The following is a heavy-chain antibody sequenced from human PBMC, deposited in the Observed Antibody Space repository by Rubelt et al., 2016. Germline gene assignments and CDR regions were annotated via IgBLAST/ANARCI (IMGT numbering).Heavy chain of an antibody. Sequence: QLQLQESGPGLVKPSETLSLTCTVSGGSISSSSYYWGWIRQPPGKGLEWIGSIYYSWSTYYNPSLKGRVTISFDTSKTQFSLKLSCVTAAETAVYYWAREEWELGDAFEIWGQGTMVTVS. J-gene: IGHJ3*02. CDR3: AREEWELGDAFEI. V-gene: IGHV4-39*07. D-gene: IGHD1-26*01. CDR1: GGSISSSSYY. CDR2: IYYSWST.